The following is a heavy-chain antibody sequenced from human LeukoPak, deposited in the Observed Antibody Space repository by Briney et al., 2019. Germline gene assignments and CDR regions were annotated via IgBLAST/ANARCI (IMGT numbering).Heavy chain of an antibody. V-gene: IGHV3-30*04. CDR2: ISYDGSNK. CDR1: GFTFSSYA. CDR3: ARDRRGYCSSTSCFTDAFDI. Sequence: PGRSLRLSCAASGFTFSSYAMHWVRQAPGKGLEWVAVISYDGSNKYYADSVKGRFTTSRDNSKNTLYLQMNSLRAEDTAVHYCARDRRGYCSSTSCFTDAFDIWGQGTMVTVSS. J-gene: IGHJ3*02. D-gene: IGHD2-2*02.